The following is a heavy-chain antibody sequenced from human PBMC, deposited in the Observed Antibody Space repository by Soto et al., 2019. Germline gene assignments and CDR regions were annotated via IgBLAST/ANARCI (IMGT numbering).Heavy chain of an antibody. CDR1: GFTFSSYA. D-gene: IGHD2-15*01. CDR2: ISGSGGST. Sequence: GGSLRLSCAASGFTFSSYAMSWVRQAPGKGLEWVSAISGSGGSTYYADSVKGRFTISGDNSKNTLYLQMNSLRAEDTAVYYCARFRREIYCSGGSCLSEPYYYYGMDVWGQGTTVTVSS. J-gene: IGHJ6*02. V-gene: IGHV3-23*01. CDR3: ARFRREIYCSGGSCLSEPYYYYGMDV.